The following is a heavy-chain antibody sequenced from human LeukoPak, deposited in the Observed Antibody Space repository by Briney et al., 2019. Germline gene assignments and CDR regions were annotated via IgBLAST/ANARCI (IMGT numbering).Heavy chain of an antibody. J-gene: IGHJ4*02. D-gene: IGHD6-19*01. Sequence: ASVKVSCKASGYTFTSYGISWVRQAPGQGLEWMGWISAYNGNTNYAQKLQGRVTMTTDTSTSTAYMELSRLRSDDTAVYYFAKVIAGAVAFDYWGQGTLVTVSS. V-gene: IGHV1-18*01. CDR1: GYTFTSYG. CDR2: ISAYNGNT. CDR3: AKVIAGAVAFDY.